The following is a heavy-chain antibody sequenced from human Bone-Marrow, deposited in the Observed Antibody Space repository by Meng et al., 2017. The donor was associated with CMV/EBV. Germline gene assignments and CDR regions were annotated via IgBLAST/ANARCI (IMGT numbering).Heavy chain of an antibody. V-gene: IGHV3-74*01. CDR3: ARAGGYYYYGMAV. Sequence: GESLKISCAASGFTFSSYWMHWVRQAPGKGLVWVSRINSDGSSTSYADSVKGRFTISRDNAKNTLYLQMNSLRAEDTAVYYCARAGGYYYYGMAVWGQGTTVTGSS. J-gene: IGHJ6*02. CDR2: INSDGSST. CDR1: GFTFSSYW. D-gene: IGHD3-10*01.